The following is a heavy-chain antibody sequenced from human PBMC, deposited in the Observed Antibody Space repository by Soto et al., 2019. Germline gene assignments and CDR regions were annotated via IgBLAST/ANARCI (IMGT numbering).Heavy chain of an antibody. V-gene: IGHV1-2*04. J-gene: IGHJ5*02. D-gene: IGHD6-19*01. CDR3: AIAVAGYNWFDP. Sequence: ASMQVSCKSSGYTFAGYDRHWVRQAPGQGLEWMGWINPNSGGTNYAQKFQGWVTMTRDTSISTVYMELSSLRSEDTAVYYCAIAVAGYNWFDPWGQGTLVTVSS. CDR1: GYTFAGYD. CDR2: INPNSGGT.